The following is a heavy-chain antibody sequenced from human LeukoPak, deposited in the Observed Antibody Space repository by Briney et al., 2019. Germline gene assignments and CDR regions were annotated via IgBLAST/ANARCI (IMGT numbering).Heavy chain of an antibody. CDR2: IIPIFGTA. CDR3: ASSRYYYGSGRIKWILDY. J-gene: IGHJ4*02. D-gene: IGHD3-10*01. Sequence: GASVKVSCKASGYTFTSYGISWVRQAPGQGLEWMGGIIPIFGTANYAQKFQGRVTITADESTSTAYMELSSLRSEDTAVYYCASSRYYYGSGRIKWILDYWGQGTLVTVSS. CDR1: GYTFTSYG. V-gene: IGHV1-69*13.